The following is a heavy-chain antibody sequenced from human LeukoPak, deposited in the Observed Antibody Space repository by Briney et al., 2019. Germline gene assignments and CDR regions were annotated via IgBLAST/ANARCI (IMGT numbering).Heavy chain of an antibody. V-gene: IGHV1-8*01. CDR3: ARGPPNWGYDY. D-gene: IGHD7-27*01. CDR2: MSPNSGDT. J-gene: IGHJ4*02. Sequence: AASVTVSCKASGYTFTSYDFNWVRQATGRRPEWMGWMSPNSGDTGYAQKFQDRVTMTRNTSISTAYMELSSLRSDDTAVYYCARGPPNWGYDYWGPGTLVTVSS. CDR1: GYTFTSYD.